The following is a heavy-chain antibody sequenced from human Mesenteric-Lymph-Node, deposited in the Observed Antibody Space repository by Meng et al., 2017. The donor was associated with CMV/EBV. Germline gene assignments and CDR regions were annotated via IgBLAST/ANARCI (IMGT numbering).Heavy chain of an antibody. V-gene: IGHV3-7*04. D-gene: IGHD3-3*01. Sequence: GESLKISCAASGFTFSNYWMSWVRQAPGKGLEWVANIKQDGSEQYYVDSVKGRFTISRDNAMNSLYLQMNSLRAEDTAVYYCARGITIFGVDYLTGMDVWGQGTTVTVSS. CDR2: IKQDGSEQ. CDR1: GFTFSNYW. CDR3: ARGITIFGVDYLTGMDV. J-gene: IGHJ6*02.